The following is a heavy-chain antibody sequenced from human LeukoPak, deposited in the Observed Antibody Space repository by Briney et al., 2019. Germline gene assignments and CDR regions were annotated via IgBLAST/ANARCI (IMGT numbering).Heavy chain of an antibody. CDR2: IYFSVST. D-gene: IGHD2-2*02. CDR1: GGSISSSSYY. Sequence: SXXLSLTCTVSGGSISSSSYYWGWIRQPPGKGLEWIGSIYFSVSTSYNPSLNSRVTISVDTSKNQFSLKLSSVTAADTAVYYCARVSCSSTSCYTRARIFDYWGQGTLVTVSS. J-gene: IGHJ4*02. CDR3: ARVSCSSTSCYTRARIFDY. V-gene: IGHV4-39*01.